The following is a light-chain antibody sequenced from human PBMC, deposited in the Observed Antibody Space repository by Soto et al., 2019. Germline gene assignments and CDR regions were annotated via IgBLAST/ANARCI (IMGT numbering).Light chain of an antibody. J-gene: IGLJ3*02. CDR1: SSDVGAYDF. Sequence: QSALTQPRSVSGSPGQSVTISCTGTSSDVGAYDFVSWYQQHPGKAPKLMIYDVTKRPSGVPDRFSGSKSGNTASLTISGLQGDDEANYYCSSYAGSHPCVFGGGTQLTVL. CDR3: SSYAGSHPCV. CDR2: DVT. V-gene: IGLV2-11*01.